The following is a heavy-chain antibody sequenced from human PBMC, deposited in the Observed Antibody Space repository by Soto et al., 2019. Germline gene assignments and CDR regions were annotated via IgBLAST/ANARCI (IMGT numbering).Heavy chain of an antibody. CDR1: GGSISSGGYY. CDR2: IYYSGST. D-gene: IGHD1-20*01. CDR3: ARVASKRGITWYFDL. Sequence: QVQLQESGPGLVKPSQTLSLTCTVSGGSISSGGYYWSWIRQHPGKGLEWIGYIYYSGSTYYNPSLKSRVTRSVDTSKNQSALKLSSVTAADTAVYYCARVASKRGITWYFDLWGRGDPVTVSS. J-gene: IGHJ2*01. V-gene: IGHV4-31*03.